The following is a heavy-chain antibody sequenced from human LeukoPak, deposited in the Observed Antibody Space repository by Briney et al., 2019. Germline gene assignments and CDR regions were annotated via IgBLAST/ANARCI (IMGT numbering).Heavy chain of an antibody. CDR3: ARGASLVAGISPDAFDI. D-gene: IGHD5-12*01. Sequence: PGRSLRLSCAASEFTFSRYPMQWVRQSPVKGLEWVAVTSYDGTNTHYGDSVKGRFTISRDNSKNTLYLQMNSLRVEDTAVYYCARGASLVAGISPDAFDIWGQGTRVTVSS. CDR2: TSYDGTNT. V-gene: IGHV3-30-3*01. CDR1: EFTFSRYP. J-gene: IGHJ3*02.